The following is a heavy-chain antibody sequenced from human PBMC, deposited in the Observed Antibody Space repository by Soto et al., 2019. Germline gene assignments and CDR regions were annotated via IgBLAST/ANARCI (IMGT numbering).Heavy chain of an antibody. J-gene: IGHJ4*02. V-gene: IGHV4-34*01. CDR3: ARGGRQELIPSPISYKIGY. CDR1: GGSFSGYY. D-gene: IGHD6-13*01. Sequence: PSETLSLTCAVYGGSFSGYYWSWIRQPPGKGLEWIGEINHSGSTNYNPSLTSRVTISVDMSKNQFSLKLSSVTAADTAVYYCARGGRQELIPSPISYKIGYWGQGTRFTACS. CDR2: INHSGST.